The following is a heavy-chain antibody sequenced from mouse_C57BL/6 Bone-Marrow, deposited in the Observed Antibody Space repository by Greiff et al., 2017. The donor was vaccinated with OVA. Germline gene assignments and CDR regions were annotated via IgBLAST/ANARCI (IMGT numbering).Heavy chain of an antibody. CDR1: GYAFTNYL. CDR3: ARRGTWFAY. Sequence: VQLQQSGAELVRPGTSVKVSCKASGYAFTNYLIEWVKQRPGQGLEWIGVINPGSGGTNYNEKFKGKATLTADKSSSTAYMQLSSLTSEDSAVYVCARRGTWFAYWGQGTLVTVSA. J-gene: IGHJ3*01. CDR2: INPGSGGT. V-gene: IGHV1-54*01.